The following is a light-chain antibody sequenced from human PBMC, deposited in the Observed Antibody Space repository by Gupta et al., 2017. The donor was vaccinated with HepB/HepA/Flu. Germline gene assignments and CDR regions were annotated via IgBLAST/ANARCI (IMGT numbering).Light chain of an antibody. CDR2: SNN. CDR1: SSNIGSNT. CDR3: AAGDDSLNAWV. J-gene: IGLJ3*02. Sequence: QSVLTQPPSASGTPGRRVTISCSGSSSNIGSNTVNWYQQLPGTAPKLLIYSNNQRPSGVPDRFSGSKSGTSASLAISGLQSEDEADYYCAAGDDSLNAWVFGGGTKLTVL. V-gene: IGLV1-44*01.